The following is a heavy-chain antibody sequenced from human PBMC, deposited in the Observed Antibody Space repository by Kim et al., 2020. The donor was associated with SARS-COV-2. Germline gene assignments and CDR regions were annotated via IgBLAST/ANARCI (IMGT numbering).Heavy chain of an antibody. Sequence: GGSLRLSCTTSGFTFFGHAMSWVRQAPGKGLEWVSSIDGRDGTTYYVDSVKGRFSISRDDSRNTLYLQMSALRTDDTATYYCLKGGWGWIWDYWGQGTLVTVSS. J-gene: IGHJ4*02. CDR3: LKGGWGWIWDY. D-gene: IGHD7-27*01. V-gene: IGHV3-23*01. CDR1: GFTFFGHA. CDR2: IDGRDGTT.